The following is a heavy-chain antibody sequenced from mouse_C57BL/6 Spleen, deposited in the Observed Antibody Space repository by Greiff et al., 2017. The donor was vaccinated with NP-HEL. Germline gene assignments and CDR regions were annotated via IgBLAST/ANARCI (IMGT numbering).Heavy chain of an antibody. Sequence: DVQLVESGGGLVKPGGSLKLSCAASGFTFSDYGMHWVRQAPEKGLEWVAYISSGSSTIYYADTVKGRFTISRDNAKNTLFLQMTSLRSEDTAMYYCARPDSNYLYYYAMDYWGQGTSVTVSS. D-gene: IGHD2-5*01. J-gene: IGHJ4*01. CDR1: GFTFSDYG. V-gene: IGHV5-17*01. CDR3: ARPDSNYLYYYAMDY. CDR2: ISSGSSTI.